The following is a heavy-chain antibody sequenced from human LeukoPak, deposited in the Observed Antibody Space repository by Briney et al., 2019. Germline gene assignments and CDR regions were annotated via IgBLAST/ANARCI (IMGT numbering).Heavy chain of an antibody. CDR2: IRSKAYGGTT. V-gene: IGHV3-49*03. CDR1: GFTFGDYA. Sequence: GGSLRLSCTASGFTFGDYAMSWFRQAPGKGLEWVGFIRSKAYGGTTEYAASVKGRFTISRDDSKSIAYLQMNSLKTEDTAVYYCAKDGSGTYYYYFDYWGQGTLVTVSS. D-gene: IGHD3-10*01. CDR3: AKDGSGTYYYYFDY. J-gene: IGHJ4*02.